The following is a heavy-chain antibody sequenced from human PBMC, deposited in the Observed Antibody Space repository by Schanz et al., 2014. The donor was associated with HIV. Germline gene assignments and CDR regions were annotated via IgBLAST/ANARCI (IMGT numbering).Heavy chain of an antibody. J-gene: IGHJ6*02. CDR3: ARDTNFVLDV. Sequence: QVQLVQSGGEVKKPGASVTVSCTASGYTFTSFEINWVRQAPGQGPEWMGRLTVYNGVTDSAQKFQGRVTMTRDTSISTAFMELSSLRSDDTAVYYCARDTNFVLDVWGQGTTVTVSS. V-gene: IGHV1-2*06. D-gene: IGHD2-8*01. CDR2: LTVYNGVT. CDR1: GYTFTSFE.